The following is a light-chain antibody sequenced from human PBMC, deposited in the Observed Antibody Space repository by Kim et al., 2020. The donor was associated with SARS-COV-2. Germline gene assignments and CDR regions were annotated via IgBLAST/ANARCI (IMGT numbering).Light chain of an antibody. CDR3: QQSYSTPYT. V-gene: IGKV1-39*01. J-gene: IGKJ2*01. Sequence: DIQKTQSPSSLSASVGDRVTITCRASQSISSYLNWYQQKPGKAPKLLIYAASSLQSGVPSRFSGSGSGTDFTLTISSLQPEDFATYYCQQSYSTPYTFGQGTKLEI. CDR2: AAS. CDR1: QSISSY.